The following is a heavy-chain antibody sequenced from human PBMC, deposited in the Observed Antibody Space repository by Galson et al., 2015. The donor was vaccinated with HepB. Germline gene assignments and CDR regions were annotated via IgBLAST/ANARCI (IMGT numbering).Heavy chain of an antibody. CDR2: IIPIFGTA. CDR3: ARDPLTMIGTGDIAVNYYYYMDV. D-gene: IGHD3-22*01. V-gene: IGHV1-69*13. Sequence: SVKVSCKASGGTFSSYAISWVRQAPGQGLEWMGGIIPIFGTANYAQKFQGRVTITADESTSTAYMELSSLRSEDTAVYYCARDPLTMIGTGDIAVNYYYYMDVWGKGTTVTVSS. CDR1: GGTFSSYA. J-gene: IGHJ6*03.